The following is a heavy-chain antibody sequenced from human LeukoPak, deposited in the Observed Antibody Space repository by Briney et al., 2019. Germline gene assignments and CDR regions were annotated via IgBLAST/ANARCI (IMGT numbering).Heavy chain of an antibody. D-gene: IGHD3-22*01. Sequence: SGGSLRLSCAASGFTVSSNYMSWVRQAPGKGLEWVSLIYSDGTTYYADSVKGRFTISRDNSKNTLYLQMNSLRAEDTAVYYCARDVTYYYDSSGGGFDCWGQGTLVTVSS. V-gene: IGHV3-53*01. CDR3: ARDVTYYYDSSGGGFDC. CDR1: GFTVSSNY. J-gene: IGHJ4*02. CDR2: IYSDGTT.